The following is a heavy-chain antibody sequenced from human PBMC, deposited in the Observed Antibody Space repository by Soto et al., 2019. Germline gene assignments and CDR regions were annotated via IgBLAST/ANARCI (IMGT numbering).Heavy chain of an antibody. D-gene: IGHD2-15*01. Sequence: PSETLSLTCAVSGGSISSGGYSWSWIRQPPGKGLEWIGYIYHSGSTYYNPSLKSRVTILVDRSKNQFSLKLSSVTAADTAVYYCARARGARYFDYWGQGTLVTVSS. CDR2: IYHSGST. V-gene: IGHV4-30-2*01. J-gene: IGHJ4*02. CDR3: ARARGARYFDY. CDR1: GGSISSGGYS.